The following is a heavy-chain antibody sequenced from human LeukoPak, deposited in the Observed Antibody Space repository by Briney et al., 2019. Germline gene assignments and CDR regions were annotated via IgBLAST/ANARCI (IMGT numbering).Heavy chain of an antibody. V-gene: IGHV1-2*06. CDR1: GYTLTAYY. CDR2: INPNSGST. J-gene: IGHJ3*02. Sequence: ASMKVSCKASGYTLTAYYLHWVRQAPGQGLEWMGRINPNSGSTTYAQKFQGRVTMTRDTSIGTAYMELSSLRSDDTAVYYCARPHYESSGLYVDAFDIWGQGTMVTVSS. D-gene: IGHD3-22*01. CDR3: ARPHYESSGLYVDAFDI.